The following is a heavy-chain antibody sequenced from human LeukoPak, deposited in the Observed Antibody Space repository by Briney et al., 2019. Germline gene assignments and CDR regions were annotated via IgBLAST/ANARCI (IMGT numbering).Heavy chain of an antibody. J-gene: IGHJ5*02. CDR3: AKGKAYDNLDWFDP. V-gene: IGHV3-23*01. Sequence: GGSLRLSCAASGFTFSSFAMTWARQAPGKGLEWVSSIIGTGVGAFYADSVKGRFTISRDNSKNTLYLQMNSLRADDTAVYYCAKGKAYDNLDWFDPWGQGTLVTVSS. CDR1: GFTFSSFA. D-gene: IGHD3-9*01. CDR2: IIGTGVGA.